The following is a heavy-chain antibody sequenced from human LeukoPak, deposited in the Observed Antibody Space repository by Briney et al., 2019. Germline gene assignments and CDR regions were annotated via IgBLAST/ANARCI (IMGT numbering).Heavy chain of an antibody. CDR1: GYTFTSYD. J-gene: IGHJ5*02. D-gene: IGHD3-10*01. CDR2: MNPNSGNT. CDR3: ATNWFGGTYNWLDP. Sequence: ASVKVSCKASGYTFTSYDINWVRQATGQGLEWMGWMNPNSGNTGYAQKFQGRVTMTRNTSISTAYMELSSLRSEDTAVYYCATNWFGGTYNWLDPWGQGTLVTVSS. V-gene: IGHV1-8*01.